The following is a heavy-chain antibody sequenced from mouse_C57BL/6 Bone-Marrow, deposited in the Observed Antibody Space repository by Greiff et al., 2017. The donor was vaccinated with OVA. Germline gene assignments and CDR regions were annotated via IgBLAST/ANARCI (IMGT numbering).Heavy chain of an antibody. CDR1: GYTSTSYW. V-gene: IGHV1-55*01. CDR2: IYPGSGST. J-gene: IGHJ4*01. CDR3: AIPGYYYAMDY. D-gene: IGHD4-1*01. Sequence: QVQLQQPGAELVKPGASVKMSCKASGYTSTSYWITWVKQRPGQGLEWIGDIYPGSGSTNYNEKFKSKATLTVDTSSSTAYMQLSSLTSEDSAVYYCAIPGYYYAMDYWGQGTSVTVSS.